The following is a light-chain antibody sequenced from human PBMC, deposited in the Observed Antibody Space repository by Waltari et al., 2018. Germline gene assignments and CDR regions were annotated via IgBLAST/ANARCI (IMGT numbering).Light chain of an antibody. CDR2: YDN. J-gene: IGLJ2*01. Sequence: SYVMTQPPSVSVAPGETANIICGGANIGSKSVHWYHQKPGQAPVLVIYYDNDRPAGIPARFSGSNSGNTATLTIARVEAGDEADYFCQVWDTGSDQVVFGGGTKLSVL. CDR3: QVWDTGSDQVV. CDR1: NIGSKS. V-gene: IGLV3-21*04.